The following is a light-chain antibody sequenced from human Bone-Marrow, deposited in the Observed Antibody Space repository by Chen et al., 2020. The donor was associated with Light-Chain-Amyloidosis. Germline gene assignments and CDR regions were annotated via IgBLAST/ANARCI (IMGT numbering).Light chain of an antibody. CDR1: SGSIAPNY. V-gene: IGLV6-57*01. J-gene: IGLJ3*02. CDR2: EDD. CDR3: QSYQGSSQGV. Sequence: NFMLTQPHSVSESPGKTVIISCTRSSGSIAPNYVQWYQQRPGSSPTTVIYEDDQRPSGVPDRFSGSIDRSSNSASLTISGLKTEDEADYYCQSYQGSSQGVFGGGTTLTVL.